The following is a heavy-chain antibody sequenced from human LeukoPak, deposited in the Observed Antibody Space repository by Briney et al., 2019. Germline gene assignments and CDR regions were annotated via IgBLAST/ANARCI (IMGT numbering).Heavy chain of an antibody. CDR1: GFTFSSYS. CDR2: ISSSSSHI. J-gene: IGHJ4*02. V-gene: IGHV3-21*01. D-gene: IGHD3-9*01. Sequence: GGSLRLSCAASGFTFSSYSMNWVRQAPGKGLEWVSSISSSSSHIYYADSVKGRFTISRDNAKNSLYLQMNSLRAEDTAVYYCARSLSYDILTGYLYWGQGTLVTVSS. CDR3: ARSLSYDILTGYLY.